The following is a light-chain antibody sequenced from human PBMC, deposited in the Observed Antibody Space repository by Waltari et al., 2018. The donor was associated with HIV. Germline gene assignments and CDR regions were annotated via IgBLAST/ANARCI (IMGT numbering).Light chain of an antibody. V-gene: IGKV4-1*01. CDR3: QHYYNIPYT. CDR2: WAS. CDR1: RNILYSSNNKTY. Sequence: DIVMTQSPDSLVVSLGERATINCKSSRNILYSSNNKTYLSWYQQKAGQPPTLLIYWASTRESGVPDRFSGSGSGTDFTLTISSLQAEDVAVYYCQHYYNIPYTFGQGTKVEIK. J-gene: IGKJ2*01.